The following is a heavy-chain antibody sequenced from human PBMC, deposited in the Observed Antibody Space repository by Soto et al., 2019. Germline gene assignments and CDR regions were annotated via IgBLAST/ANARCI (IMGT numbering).Heavy chain of an antibody. J-gene: IGHJ6*03. Sequence: PSETLSLTCAVYGGSFSGYYWSWIRQPPGKGLEWIGGINHSGSTDYNPSLKRRVTISVDTSKNQFSLKLSSVTAADTAVYYCGGGSVPAGGQVNYYYYMDVSGKGTTVTVSS. V-gene: IGHV4-34*01. D-gene: IGHD2-2*01. CDR1: GGSFSGYY. CDR3: GGGSVPAGGQVNYYYYMDV. CDR2: INHSGST.